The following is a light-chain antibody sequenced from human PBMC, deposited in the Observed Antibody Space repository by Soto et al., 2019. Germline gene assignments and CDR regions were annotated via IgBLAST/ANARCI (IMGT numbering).Light chain of an antibody. CDR1: QSVSSY. CDR2: DAS. Sequence: EIVLTQSPATLSLSPPGRATLXWRPSQSVSSYLAWYQQKPGQAPRLLIYDASNRATGIPARFSGSGSGTDFTLTISSLEPEDFAVYYCQQRSNWPPITFGQGTRLEIK. V-gene: IGKV3-11*01. CDR3: QQRSNWPPIT. J-gene: IGKJ5*01.